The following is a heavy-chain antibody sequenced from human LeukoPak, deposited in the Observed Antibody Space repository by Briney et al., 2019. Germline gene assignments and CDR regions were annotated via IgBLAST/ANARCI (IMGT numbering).Heavy chain of an antibody. Sequence: GGSLRLSCAASGFTFNGHWMTWVRQAPGKGLEWVANIREDATGKYYVDSVKGRFTISRDNAKNSLYLQMNDLRVEDTAMYYSARHIPRGNNYFDSWGQGTLVTVSS. CDR3: ARHIPRGNNYFDS. D-gene: IGHD3-16*01. V-gene: IGHV3-7*01. CDR2: IREDATGK. CDR1: GFTFNGHW. J-gene: IGHJ4*02.